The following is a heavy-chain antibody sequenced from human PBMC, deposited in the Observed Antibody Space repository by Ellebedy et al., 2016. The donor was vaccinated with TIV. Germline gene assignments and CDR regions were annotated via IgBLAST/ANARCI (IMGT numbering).Heavy chain of an antibody. Sequence: GESLKISCTASGFTFNNYVMAWVRQAPGKGLEWVSSISGRGGGTYYANSVMGRSTISRDNSKDTVYLQMNSLRAADTAVYYCAKGRAKGLLYWFDPWGQGTLVTVSS. CDR1: GFTFNNYV. J-gene: IGHJ5*02. CDR3: AKGRAKGLLYWFDP. V-gene: IGHV3-23*01. CDR2: ISGRGGGT.